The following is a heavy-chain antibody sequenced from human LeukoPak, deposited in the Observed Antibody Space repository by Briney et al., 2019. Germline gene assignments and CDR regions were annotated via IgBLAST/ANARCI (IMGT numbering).Heavy chain of an antibody. CDR2: INHSGST. D-gene: IGHD5-18*01. J-gene: IGHJ5*02. CDR1: GGSFSGYY. Sequence: PSETLSLTCAVYGGSFSGYYWSWIRQPPGKGLEWIGEINHSGSTNYNPSLKSQVTISVDTSKNQFSLKLSSVTAANTAVYYCARVLRYSYGYVGWFDPWGQGTLVTVSS. CDR3: ARVLRYSYGYVGWFDP. V-gene: IGHV4-34*01.